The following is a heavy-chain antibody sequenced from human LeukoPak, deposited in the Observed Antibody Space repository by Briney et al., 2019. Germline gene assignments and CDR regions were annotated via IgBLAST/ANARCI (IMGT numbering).Heavy chain of an antibody. Sequence: ASVTVSCKASGYTFGTSGITWVRQAPGQGLEWTGWISVYNGYTKYSQKFQGRVTMTADTSTSTAYMELRSLRSDDTAVFYCARGTMTDNPHYFDYWGQGTLVIVSS. CDR2: ISVYNGYT. J-gene: IGHJ4*02. CDR3: ARGTMTDNPHYFDY. D-gene: IGHD1-1*01. CDR1: GYTFGTSG. V-gene: IGHV1-18*01.